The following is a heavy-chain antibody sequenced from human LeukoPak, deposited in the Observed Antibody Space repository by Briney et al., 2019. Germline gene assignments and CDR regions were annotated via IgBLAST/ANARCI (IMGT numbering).Heavy chain of an antibody. V-gene: IGHV4-34*01. J-gene: IGHJ6*03. CDR3: ARHVIGRWLGDDYSYYVDV. CDR2: INHSGST. Sequence: SETLSLTCAVYGGSFSGYYWSWIRQPPGKGLEWIGEINHSGSTNYNPSLKSRVTISVDTSKNQFSLKLSSVTAADTGIYFCARHVIGRWLGDDYSYYVDVWGKGTTVTISS. CDR1: GGSFSGYY. D-gene: IGHD5-24*01.